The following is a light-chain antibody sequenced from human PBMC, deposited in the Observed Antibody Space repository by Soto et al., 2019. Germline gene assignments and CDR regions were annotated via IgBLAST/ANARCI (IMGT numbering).Light chain of an antibody. CDR1: SSNIGSNT. CDR2: SNN. J-gene: IGLJ1*01. CDR3: AAWDDSLNAYV. V-gene: IGLV1-44*01. Sequence: SALTQPPSASGTPGQRVTISCSGSSSNIGSNTVNWYQQLPGTAPKLLIYSNNERPSGVPDRFSGSKSGTSASLAISGLQSEDEADFYCAAWDDSLNAYVIGTGTKVTVL.